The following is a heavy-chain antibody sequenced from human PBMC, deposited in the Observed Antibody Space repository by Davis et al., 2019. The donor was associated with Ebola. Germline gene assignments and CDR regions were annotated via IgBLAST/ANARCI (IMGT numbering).Heavy chain of an antibody. CDR1: GYTFTSYG. CDR3: ARDAGIAAAGGSYGMEV. D-gene: IGHD6-13*01. V-gene: IGHV1-18*01. CDR2: ISAYNGNT. Sequence: ASVTVSRKASGYTFTSYGSSWVRQAPGQGLEGRGWISAYNGNTNYAQKLQGRVTMTTETSTSKAYMELRSMRSDDTAVYYCARDAGIAAAGGSYGMEVWGQGTTVTVSS. J-gene: IGHJ6*02.